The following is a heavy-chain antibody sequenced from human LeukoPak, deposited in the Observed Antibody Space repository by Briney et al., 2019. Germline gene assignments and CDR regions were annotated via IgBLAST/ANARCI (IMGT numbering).Heavy chain of an antibody. V-gene: IGHV4-59*08. J-gene: IGHJ4*02. CDR1: GGSMSSDY. CDR3: ARQTAKKWDLPGSFDS. D-gene: IGHD1-26*01. Sequence: PSETLSLTCSVSGGSMSSDYWSWIWQSPGKGLEWIGRMFGNGGTNYSPSFQRRATMSVDTSTRRLSLRLNSVTAADTAVYYCARQTAKKWDLPGSFDSWGQGILVTVSS. CDR2: MFGNGGT.